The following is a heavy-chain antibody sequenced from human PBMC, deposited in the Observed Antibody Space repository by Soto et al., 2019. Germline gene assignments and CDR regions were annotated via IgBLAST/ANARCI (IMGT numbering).Heavy chain of an antibody. D-gene: IGHD7-27*01. Sequence: ASVKVSCKASGYTFSSYAMHLVRQAPGQRLEWMGWINAGYGNTKXSQKFQDRVTISRDTSASTAYMELTSLRSEDTAVYYCARDTGDGTFDFWGQGTLVTVSS. CDR2: INAGYGNT. CDR3: ARDTGDGTFDF. CDR1: GYTFSSYA. J-gene: IGHJ4*02. V-gene: IGHV1-3*01.